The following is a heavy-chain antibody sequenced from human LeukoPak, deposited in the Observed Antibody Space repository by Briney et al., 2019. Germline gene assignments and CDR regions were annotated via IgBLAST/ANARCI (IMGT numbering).Heavy chain of an antibody. Sequence: ASVKVSCKVSGYTLTELSMHWVRQAPGEGLEWMGGFDPEDGETIYAQKFQGRVTMTEDTSTDTAYMELSSLRSEDTAVYYCATTTSEIVVALGAFDIWGQGTMVTVSS. V-gene: IGHV1-24*01. CDR1: GYTLTELS. D-gene: IGHD3-22*01. CDR2: FDPEDGET. CDR3: ATTTSEIVVALGAFDI. J-gene: IGHJ3*02.